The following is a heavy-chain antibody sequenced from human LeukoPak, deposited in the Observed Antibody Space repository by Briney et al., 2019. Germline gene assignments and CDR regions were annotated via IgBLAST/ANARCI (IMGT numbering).Heavy chain of an antibody. CDR1: GGSFSGYY. CDR3: ARAHYDYVWGGYPNAFDI. Sequence: SETLSLTCAVYGGSFSGYYWSSIRQPPGKGLEWIGVINHSGSTNYNPSLKSRVTISVDTSKNQFSLKLSSVTAADTAVYYCARAHYDYVWGGYPNAFDIWGQETMVTVSS. V-gene: IGHV4-34*01. J-gene: IGHJ3*02. D-gene: IGHD3-16*02. CDR2: INHSGST.